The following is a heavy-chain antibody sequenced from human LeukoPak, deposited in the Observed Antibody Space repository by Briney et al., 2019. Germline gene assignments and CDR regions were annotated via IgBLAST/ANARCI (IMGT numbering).Heavy chain of an antibody. V-gene: IGHV1-24*01. CDR2: FDPEDGET. CDR3: ATSSEFWSGLGDWFDP. Sequence: GASVKVSCKVSGYTLTELSMHWVRQTPGKGLEWMGGFDPEDGETIYAQKFQGRVTMTEDTSTDTAYMELSSLRSEDTAVYYCATSSEFWSGLGDWFDPWGQGTLVTVSS. D-gene: IGHD3-3*01. CDR1: GYTLTELS. J-gene: IGHJ5*02.